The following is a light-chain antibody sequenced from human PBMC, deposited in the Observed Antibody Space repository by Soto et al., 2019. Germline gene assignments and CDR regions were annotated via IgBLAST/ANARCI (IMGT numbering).Light chain of an antibody. CDR2: AAS. Sequence: EIQMTQSPSYLSVSVGDTVTITCRASQSISNYLNWYQQKPGKAPKLLIYAASSLQSGVPSRFSGSGSGTDFTLTISSLQPEDFATYYCQQSYSTPRTFGQGTKVEIK. CDR1: QSISNY. J-gene: IGKJ1*01. V-gene: IGKV1-39*01. CDR3: QQSYSTPRT.